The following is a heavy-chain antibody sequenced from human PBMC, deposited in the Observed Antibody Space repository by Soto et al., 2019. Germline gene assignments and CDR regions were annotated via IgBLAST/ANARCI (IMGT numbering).Heavy chain of an antibody. J-gene: IGHJ6*02. CDR2: MNPNSGNT. D-gene: IGHD6-19*01. Sequence: QVQLVQSGAEVKKPGASVKVSCKASGFTFTTYDIDWVRQATGQGLEWMGWMNPNSGNTGYAQKLKGRHTMTRSTSIGTVYMGLSSLPPDDTAVYDGARADNSGGANGYYGIDVWGQWTTVTVSS. V-gene: IGHV1-8*01. CDR3: ARADNSGGANGYYGIDV. CDR1: GFTFTTYD.